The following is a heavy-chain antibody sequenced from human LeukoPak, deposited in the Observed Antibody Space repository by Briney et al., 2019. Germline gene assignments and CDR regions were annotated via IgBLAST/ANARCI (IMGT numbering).Heavy chain of an antibody. CDR1: GGSFSGYY. D-gene: IGHD1-26*01. V-gene: IGHV4-34*01. CDR2: INHSGST. CDR3: ARATSGSYWRRYYFDY. J-gene: IGHJ4*02. Sequence: SETLSLTCAVYGGSFSGYYWSGIRQPPGKGLEWIGEINHSGSTNYNPSLKSQATISVDTSKNQFSLKLSSVTAADTAVYYCARATSGSYWRRYYFDYWGQGTLVTVSS.